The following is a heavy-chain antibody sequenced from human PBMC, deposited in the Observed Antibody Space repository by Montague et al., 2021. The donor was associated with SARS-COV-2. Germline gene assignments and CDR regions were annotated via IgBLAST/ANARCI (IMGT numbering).Heavy chain of an antibody. V-gene: IGHV4-38-2*02. CDR3: AVNSNYYYYYGMDV. CDR2: IYHSGST. Sequence: SETLSLTCTVSGYSISSGYYWGWIRQPPGKGLEWIGSIYHSGSTYYNLSLKSRVTISVDTSKNQFSLKLSSVTAADTAVYYWAVNSNYYYYYGMDVWGQGTTVTVSS. J-gene: IGHJ6*02. CDR1: GYSISSGYY. D-gene: IGHD4-11*01.